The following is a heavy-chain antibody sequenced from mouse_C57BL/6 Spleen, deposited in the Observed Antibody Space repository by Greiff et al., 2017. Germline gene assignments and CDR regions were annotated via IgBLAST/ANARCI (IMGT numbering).Heavy chain of an antibody. CDR3: TTARLRRGGPWFAY. CDR1: GFNIKDYY. CDR2: IDPEDGDT. D-gene: IGHD2-4*01. Sequence: VQLQQSGAELVRPGASVKLSCTASGFNIKDYYMHWVKQRPEQGLEWIGRIDPEDGDTEYAPKFQGKATMTADTSSNTAYLQLSSLTSEDTAVYYCTTARLRRGGPWFAYWGQGTLVTVSA. J-gene: IGHJ3*01. V-gene: IGHV14-1*01.